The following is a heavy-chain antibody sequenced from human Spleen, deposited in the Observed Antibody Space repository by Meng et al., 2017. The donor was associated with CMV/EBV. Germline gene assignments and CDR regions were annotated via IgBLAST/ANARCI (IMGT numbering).Heavy chain of an antibody. CDR1: GGPISSSSYF. Sequence: SETLSLTCSVSGGPISSSSYFWVWIRQPPGKGLEWIGSIFYSGTTYPNPSLKSRVTISVDTSKNQFSLKLSSVTAADTAVYYCARANDYYDSSGYPAYYFDYWGQGTLVTVSS. J-gene: IGHJ4*02. V-gene: IGHV4-39*07. CDR2: IFYSGTT. D-gene: IGHD3-22*01. CDR3: ARANDYYDSSGYPAYYFDY.